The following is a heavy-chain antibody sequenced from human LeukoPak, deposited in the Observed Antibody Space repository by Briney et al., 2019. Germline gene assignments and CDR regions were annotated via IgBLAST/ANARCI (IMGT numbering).Heavy chain of an antibody. CDR2: INHSGST. CDR1: GGSFSGYY. CDR3: ARGHKNYYDSSGYANQFDP. V-gene: IGHV4-34*01. D-gene: IGHD3-22*01. Sequence: SETLSLTCAVYGGSFSGYYWSWIRQPPGKGLEWIGEINHSGSTNYNPSLKSRVTISVDTSKNQFSLKLSSVTAADTAVYYCARGHKNYYDSSGYANQFDPWGQGTLVTVSS. J-gene: IGHJ5*02.